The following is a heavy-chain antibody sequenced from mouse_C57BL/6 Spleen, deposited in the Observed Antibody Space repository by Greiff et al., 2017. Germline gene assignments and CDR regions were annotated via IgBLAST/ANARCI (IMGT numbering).Heavy chain of an antibody. CDR2: INPNNGGT. D-gene: IGHD1-1*01. J-gene: IGHJ1*03. CDR1: GYTFTDYY. CDR3: ARAGTVVAPEWYSDV. V-gene: IGHV1-26*01. Sequence: EVQLQQSGPELVKPGASVKISCKASGYTFTDYYMNWVKQSHGKSLEWIGDINPNNGGTSYNQKFKGKATLTVAKSSSTAYMELRTQTSEDTAVYYCARAGTVVAPEWYSDVWGTGATGTVSS.